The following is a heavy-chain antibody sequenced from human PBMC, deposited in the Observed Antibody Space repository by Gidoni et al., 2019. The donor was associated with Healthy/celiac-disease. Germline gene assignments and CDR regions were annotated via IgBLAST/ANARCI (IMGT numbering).Heavy chain of an antibody. V-gene: IGHV3-23*04. CDR3: AKDFLSSVAGEYYYYGMDV. J-gene: IGHJ6*02. Sequence: EVQLVESGGGLLQPGGSLRLSCAASGFTFSSYAISWVRQAPGKGLEWVSVISGSGGGIYYADSAKGRFTISRDNSRNMLYLQMNSLTAEDTAVYYCAKDFLSSVAGEYYYYGMDVWGQGTTVTVSS. CDR1: GFTFSSYA. CDR2: ISGSGGGI. D-gene: IGHD6-19*01.